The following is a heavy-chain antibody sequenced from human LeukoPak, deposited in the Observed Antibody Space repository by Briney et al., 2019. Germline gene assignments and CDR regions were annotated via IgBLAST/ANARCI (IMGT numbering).Heavy chain of an antibody. CDR3: ARVAAADYFDY. J-gene: IGHJ4*02. Sequence: ASVKVSCKVSGYTLTELSMHWVRQAPGKGLEWMGGFDPEDGETIYAQKLQGRVTMTTDTSTSTAYMELRSLRSDDTAVYYCARVAAADYFDYWGQGTLVTVSS. CDR1: GYTLTELS. CDR2: FDPEDGET. V-gene: IGHV1-24*01. D-gene: IGHD6-13*01.